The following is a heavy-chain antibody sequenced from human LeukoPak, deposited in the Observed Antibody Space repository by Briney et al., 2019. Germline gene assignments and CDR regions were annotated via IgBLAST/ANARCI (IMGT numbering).Heavy chain of an antibody. CDR3: AFFVREPQN. CDR2: IAHDGSVK. V-gene: IGHV3-7*01. D-gene: IGHD3-10*02. J-gene: IGHJ1*01. Sequence: GGSLRLSCAASTVIFRKYWMGWARQAPGKGLEWVANIAHDGSVKWYVDSVKGRFIISRDSARDSLYLQMNGLRVEGTAIYYCAFFVREPQNWGQGTLVTVSS. CDR1: TVIFRKYW.